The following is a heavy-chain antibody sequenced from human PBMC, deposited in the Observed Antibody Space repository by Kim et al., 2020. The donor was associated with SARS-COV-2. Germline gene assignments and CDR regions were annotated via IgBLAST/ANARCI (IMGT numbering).Heavy chain of an antibody. CDR1: GGSISSSSYY. V-gene: IGHV4-39*01. D-gene: IGHD2-2*01. CDR2: IYYSGST. Sequence: SETLSLTCTVSGGSISSSSYYWGWIRQPPGKGLEWIGSIYYSGSTYYNPSLKSRVTISVDTSKNQFSLKLSSVTAADTAVYYCASVRALLVWSVVVSQPLFHYWGQGTLVTVSS. CDR3: ASVRALLVWSVVVSQPLFHY. J-gene: IGHJ4*02.